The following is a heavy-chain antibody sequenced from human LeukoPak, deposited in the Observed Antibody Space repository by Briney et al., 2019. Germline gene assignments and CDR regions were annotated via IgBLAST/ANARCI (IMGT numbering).Heavy chain of an antibody. V-gene: IGHV3-15*05. CDR2: IKTESDGETT. Sequence: GGSLRLSCAASGFTFSSYAMNWVRQAPGKGLEWVGRIKTESDGETTDYNTPVKGRFSISREDSKSAVYLEMSSLKTEDTAVYYCTTGIDYGGGYWGQGTLVTVSS. CDR1: GFTFSSYA. J-gene: IGHJ4*02. D-gene: IGHD3-16*01. CDR3: TTGIDYGGGY.